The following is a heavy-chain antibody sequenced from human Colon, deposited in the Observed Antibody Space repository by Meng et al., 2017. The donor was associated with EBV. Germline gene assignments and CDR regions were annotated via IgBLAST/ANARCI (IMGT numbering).Heavy chain of an antibody. CDR3: ASFDHIPRRNYFDY. CDR1: CGSMGSGTYY. V-gene: IGHV4-30-4*01. J-gene: IGHJ4*02. Sequence: QVGGPQLVEPSRTPSPSCPVSCGSMGSGTYYASWTRQPSGKGMEWIGYIHHSGSAYYHPSLKSRVSISVDTSKNQFSLNLNSMTAADTAVYYCASFDHIPRRNYFDYWGQGTLVTVSS. D-gene: IGHD2-21*01. CDR2: IHHSGSA.